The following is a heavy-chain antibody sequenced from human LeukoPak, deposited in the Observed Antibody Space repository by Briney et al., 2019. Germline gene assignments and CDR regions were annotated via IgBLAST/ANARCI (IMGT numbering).Heavy chain of an antibody. CDR2: VYTSGST. CDR3: AKSYFDYSTYYSYYFNL. J-gene: IGHJ4*02. D-gene: IGHD4-11*01. Sequence: SETLSLTCAVYGGSFSGYYWSWIRQPPGRGLEWIGYVYTSGSTNYNPSLKSQVTISVDTSKSQFALKLSSVTAADTAVYYCAKSYFDYSTYYSYYFNLWGQGALVTVSS. V-gene: IGHV4-4*09. CDR1: GGSFSGYY.